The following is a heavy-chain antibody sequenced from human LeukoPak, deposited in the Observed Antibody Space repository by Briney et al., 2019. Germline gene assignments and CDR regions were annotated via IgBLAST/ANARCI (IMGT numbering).Heavy chain of an antibody. J-gene: IGHJ3*02. V-gene: IGHV3-30*18. D-gene: IGHD2-2*01. CDR1: GFIFSSYG. Sequence: GGSLRLSCAASGFIFSSYGMHWVRQSPGTGLEWVAVISYDGSDTYYTDSVKGRFTISRDNSKSTIYLQMNSLRTEDTAVYYCTKVPTYHLLGFRAFHIWGQGTRVTVSS. CDR3: TKVPTYHLLGFRAFHI. CDR2: ISYDGSDT.